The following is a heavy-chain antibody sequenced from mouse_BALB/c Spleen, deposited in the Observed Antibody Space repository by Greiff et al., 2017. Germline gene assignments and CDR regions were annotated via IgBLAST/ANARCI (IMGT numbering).Heavy chain of an antibody. J-gene: IGHJ4*01. V-gene: IGHV1-18*01. Sequence: EVKLVESGPELVKPGASVKISCKTSGYTFTEYTMHWVKQSHGKSLEWIGGINPNNGGTSYNQKFKGKATLTVDKSSSTAYMELRSLTSEDSAVYYCTRTDYYGSSYYAMDYWGQGTSVTVSS. CDR3: TRTDYYGSSYYAMDY. D-gene: IGHD1-1*01. CDR2: INPNNGGT. CDR1: GYTFTEYT.